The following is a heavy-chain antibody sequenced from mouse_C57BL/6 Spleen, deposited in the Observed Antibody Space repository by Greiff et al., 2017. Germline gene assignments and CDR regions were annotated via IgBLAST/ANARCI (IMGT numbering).Heavy chain of an antibody. CDR3: ARGYYYGSSYDGYVDV. Sequence: VQLQQSGPELVKPGASVKIPCKASGYTFTDYNMDWVKQSHGKSLEWIGDINPNNGGTIYNQKFKGKATLTVDKSSSTAYMELRSLTSEDTAVYYCARGYYYGSSYDGYVDVWGTGTTVTVSS. V-gene: IGHV1-18*01. J-gene: IGHJ1*03. D-gene: IGHD1-1*01. CDR1: GYTFTDYN. CDR2: INPNNGGT.